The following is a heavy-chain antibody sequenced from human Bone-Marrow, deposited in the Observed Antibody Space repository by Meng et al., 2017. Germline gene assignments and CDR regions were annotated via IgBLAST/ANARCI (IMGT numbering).Heavy chain of an antibody. V-gene: IGHV1-18*01. CDR2: ISAYNGNT. CDR3: ARARAAYCGGDCYQIDAFDI. D-gene: IGHD2-21*02. J-gene: IGHJ3*02. Sequence: ASVKVSCKASGYTFTSYGISWVRQAPGQGLEWMGWISAYNGNTNYAQKLQGRVTMTTDTSTSTAYMELRSLRSDDTAVYYCARARAAYCGGDCYQIDAFDIWGQGTVVT. CDR1: GYTFTSYG.